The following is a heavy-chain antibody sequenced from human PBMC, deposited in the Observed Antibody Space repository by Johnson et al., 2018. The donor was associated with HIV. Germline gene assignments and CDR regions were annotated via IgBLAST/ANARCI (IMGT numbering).Heavy chain of an antibody. V-gene: IGHV3-30-3*02. CDR3: AKPPSMGADGFAI. CDR2: ISYDGSNK. Sequence: QVQLVESGGGVVQPGRSLRLSCAASGFTFSSYAVHWVRQAPGKGLEWVAIISYDGSNKYYADSVKGRFTISRDNSKNALYLQMNSLRADDTAIYYCAKPPSMGADGFAIWGQGTMVTVSS. CDR1: GFTFSSYA. D-gene: IGHD3-16*01. J-gene: IGHJ3*02.